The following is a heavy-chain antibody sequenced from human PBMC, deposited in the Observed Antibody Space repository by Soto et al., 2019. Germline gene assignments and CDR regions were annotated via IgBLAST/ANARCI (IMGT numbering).Heavy chain of an antibody. CDR1: GFTFSSYW. CDR3: ARDKGYCSSTSCYPTDAFDI. J-gene: IGHJ3*02. V-gene: IGHV3-7*05. D-gene: IGHD2-2*01. CDR2: IKQDGSEK. Sequence: GGSLRLSCAASGFTFSSYWMSWVRQAPGKGLEWVANIKQDGSEKYYVDSVKGRFTISRDNAKNSLYLQMNSLRAEDTALYYCARDKGYCSSTSCYPTDAFDIWGQGTMVTVSS.